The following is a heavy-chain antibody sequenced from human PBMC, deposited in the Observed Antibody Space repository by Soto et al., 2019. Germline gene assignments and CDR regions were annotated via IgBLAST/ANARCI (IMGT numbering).Heavy chain of an antibody. V-gene: IGHV1-18*01. CDR1: GYTFTSYG. Sequence: DAVQVSCKASGYTFTSYGISWVRQAPGQGLEWMGWISAYNGNTNYAQKLQGRVTMTTDTSTSTAYMELRSLRSDDTAVYYCARARRYWSSTRCYSGNTGLALWGQGTLVTVSS. CDR2: ISAYNGNT. D-gene: IGHD2-2*01. CDR3: ARARRYWSSTRCYSGNTGLAL. J-gene: IGHJ4*02.